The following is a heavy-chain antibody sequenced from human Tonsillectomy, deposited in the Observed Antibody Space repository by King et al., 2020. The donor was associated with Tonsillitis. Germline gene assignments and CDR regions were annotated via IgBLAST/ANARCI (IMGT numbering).Heavy chain of an antibody. J-gene: IGHJ4*02. Sequence: VQLQQWGAGLLKPSETLSLTCAVSGGSFSDYYWSWIRQPPGKGLEWLGEINNSGRTNYNPTLKSRVTISVDTSKSQFSLNVTSVTAADTAVYYCARGPPWGITFPFDYWGQGTLVTVSS. D-gene: IGHD3-16*01. CDR2: INNSGRT. CDR3: ARGPPWGITFPFDY. CDR1: GGSFSDYY. V-gene: IGHV4-34*01.